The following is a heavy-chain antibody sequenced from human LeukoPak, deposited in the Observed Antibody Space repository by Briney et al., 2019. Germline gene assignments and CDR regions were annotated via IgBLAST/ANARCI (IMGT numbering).Heavy chain of an antibody. J-gene: IGHJ4*02. D-gene: IGHD2-2*01. CDR3: AKGYCSSTSCISGGD. V-gene: IGHV3-9*01. Sequence: GGSLRLSCAASGFTFDDYAMHWVRQAPGKGLEWVSGISWNSGSIGYADSVKGRFTISRDNAKNSLYLQMNSLRAEDTALYYCAKGYCSSTSCISGGDWGQGTLVTVSS. CDR2: ISWNSGSI. CDR1: GFTFDDYA.